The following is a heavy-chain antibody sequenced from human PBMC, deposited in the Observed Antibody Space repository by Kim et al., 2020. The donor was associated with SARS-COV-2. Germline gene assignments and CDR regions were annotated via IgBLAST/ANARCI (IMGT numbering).Heavy chain of an antibody. CDR3: ARHSFLVSGTTMVPFDS. J-gene: IGHJ4*02. Sequence: SETLSLTCTVSGGSISTYYWSWIRQPPGKGLQWIGYIYYSGSTNSNPSLKSRITMSVDTSKNQVSLNLSSVTAADTAVYYCARHSFLVSGTTMVPFDSWGQGTLVTVSS. CDR2: IYYSGST. V-gene: IGHV4-59*08. D-gene: IGHD3-10*01. CDR1: GGSISTYY.